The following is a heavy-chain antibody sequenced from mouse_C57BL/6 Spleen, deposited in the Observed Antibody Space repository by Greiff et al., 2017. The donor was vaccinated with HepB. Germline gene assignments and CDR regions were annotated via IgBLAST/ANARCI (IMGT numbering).Heavy chain of an antibody. V-gene: IGHV3-6*01. Sequence: DVQLQESGPGLVKPSQSLSLTCSVTGYSITSGYYWNWIRQFPGNKLEWMGYISYDGSNNYNPSLKNRISITRDTSKNQFFLKLNSVTTEDTATYYCARDLFEGDAMDYWGQGTSVTVSS. CDR2: ISYDGSN. CDR3: ARDLFEGDAMDY. J-gene: IGHJ4*01. D-gene: IGHD6-2*01. CDR1: GYSITSGYY.